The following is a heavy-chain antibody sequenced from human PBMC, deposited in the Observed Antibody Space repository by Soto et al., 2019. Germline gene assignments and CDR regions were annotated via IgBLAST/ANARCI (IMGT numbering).Heavy chain of an antibody. V-gene: IGHV3-30-3*01. J-gene: IGHJ6*02. CDR1: GFTFSSYA. D-gene: IGHD4-17*01. CDR2: ISYDGSNK. Sequence: QVQLVESGGGVVQPGRSLRLSCAASGFTFSSYAMHWVRQAPGKGLEWVAVISYDGSNKYYADSVKGRFTISRDNSKNTLYLQMNSLRAEDTAVYYCARMHGDYTGYYYYGMDVWGQGTTVTVSS. CDR3: ARMHGDYTGYYYYGMDV.